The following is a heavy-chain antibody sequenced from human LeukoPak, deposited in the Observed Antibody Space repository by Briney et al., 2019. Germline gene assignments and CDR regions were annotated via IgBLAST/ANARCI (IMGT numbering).Heavy chain of an antibody. J-gene: IGHJ6*02. D-gene: IGHD6-6*01. V-gene: IGHV4-61*01. CDR2: IYYSGST. CDR1: GGSVSSGSYY. Sequence: PSETLSLTCTVSGGSVSSGSYYWSWIRQPPGKGLEWIGYIYYSGSTNCNPSLKSRVTISVDTSKNQFSLKLSSVTAADTAVYYCARGLVAARYGMDVWGQGTTVTVSS. CDR3: ARGLVAARYGMDV.